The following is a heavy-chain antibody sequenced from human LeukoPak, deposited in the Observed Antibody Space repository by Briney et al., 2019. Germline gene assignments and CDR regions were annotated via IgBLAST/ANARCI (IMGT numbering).Heavy chain of an antibody. Sequence: KPSETLSLTCTVSGYSISSGYYWGWIRQPPGKGLEWIGSIYHSGSTYYNPSLKSRVTISVDTSKNQFSLKLSSVTAADTAVYYCASGEQLVRNAFDYWGQGTLVTVSS. J-gene: IGHJ4*02. CDR2: IYHSGST. CDR1: GYSISSGYY. D-gene: IGHD6-13*01. V-gene: IGHV4-38-2*02. CDR3: ASGEQLVRNAFDY.